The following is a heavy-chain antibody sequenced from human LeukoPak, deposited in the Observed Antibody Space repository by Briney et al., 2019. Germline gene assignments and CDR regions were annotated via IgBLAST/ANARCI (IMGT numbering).Heavy chain of an antibody. D-gene: IGHD1-26*01. V-gene: IGHV3-33*01. CDR3: ARDRSGSYDAFDI. J-gene: IGHJ3*02. CDR2: VWNDGSNK. CDR1: GFIFSSYC. Sequence: PGGSLRLSCAASGFIFSSYCMHWVRQAPGKGREWVAVVWNDGSNKYYADSVKGRFTISRDNPKNTLYLQMNSLRAEDTAVYYCARDRSGSYDAFDIWGQGTMVTVS.